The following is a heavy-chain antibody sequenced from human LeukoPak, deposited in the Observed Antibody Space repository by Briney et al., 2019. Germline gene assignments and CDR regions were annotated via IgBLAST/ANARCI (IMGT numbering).Heavy chain of an antibody. CDR2: IYYSGST. CDR3: ARVGYDLWSGYYSYFDY. J-gene: IGHJ4*02. Sequence: PSKTLSLTCTVSGGSISSYYWSWIRQPPGKGLEWIGYIYYSGSTNYNPSLKSRVTISVDTSKNQFSLKLSSVTAADTAVYYCARVGYDLWSGYYSYFDYWGQGTLVTVSS. V-gene: IGHV4-59*01. CDR1: GGSISSYY. D-gene: IGHD3-3*01.